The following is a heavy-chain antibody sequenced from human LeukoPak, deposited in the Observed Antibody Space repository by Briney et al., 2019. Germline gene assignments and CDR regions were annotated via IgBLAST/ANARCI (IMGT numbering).Heavy chain of an antibody. CDR3: ARDEILTGSNWFDP. J-gene: IGHJ5*02. CDR2: IYYSGST. Sequence: SETLSRTCTVSGGSISSYYWSRIRQPPGKGLEWIGYIYYSGSTNYNPSLKSRVTISVDTSKNQFSLKLSSVTAADTAVYYCARDEILTGSNWFDPWGQGTLVNVSS. CDR1: GGSISSYY. V-gene: IGHV4-59*01. D-gene: IGHD3-9*01.